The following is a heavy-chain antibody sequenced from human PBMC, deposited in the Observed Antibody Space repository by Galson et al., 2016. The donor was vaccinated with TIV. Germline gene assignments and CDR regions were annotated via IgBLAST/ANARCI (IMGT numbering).Heavy chain of an antibody. CDR1: GFTFNNYG. Sequence: SLRLSCAASGFTFNNYGMNWVRQAPGKGLEWVSGISGSGGITYLADSVKGRSTISRDNSKDTLYPHMNSLRAEDTAVYFCARRKNYGGDAFDLWGQGTMVTVSS. D-gene: IGHD4-23*01. V-gene: IGHV3-23*01. J-gene: IGHJ3*01. CDR3: ARRKNYGGDAFDL. CDR2: ISGSGGIT.